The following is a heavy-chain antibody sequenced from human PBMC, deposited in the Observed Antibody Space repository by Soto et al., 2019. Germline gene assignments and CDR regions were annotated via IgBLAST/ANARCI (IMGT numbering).Heavy chain of an antibody. CDR1: GFTFSSYW. Sequence: EVQLVESGGGLVQPGGSLRLSCAASGFTFSSYWMHWVRQAPGKGLVWVSRINSDGSSTSYADSVKGRFTISRDNAKNTLCLQMNSLRAEDTAVYYCARDRSWDYYDSSGYYSCWGQGTLVTVSS. J-gene: IGHJ4*02. D-gene: IGHD3-22*01. V-gene: IGHV3-74*01. CDR3: ARDRSWDYYDSSGYYSC. CDR2: INSDGSST.